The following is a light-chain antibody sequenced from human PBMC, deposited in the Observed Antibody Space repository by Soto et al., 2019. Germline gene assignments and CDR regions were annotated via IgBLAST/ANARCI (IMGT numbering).Light chain of an antibody. CDR3: QQYKNWPMYT. V-gene: IGKV3-15*01. Sequence: EIVMTQSPATLSVSPGERATLSCRASQSVSSSLAWYQQKPGQAPRLLIYGASTRATGIPARFSGSESGTEFTLTISSLQSEDFAVYYCQQYKNWPMYTFGQGTKLEIK. CDR2: GAS. CDR1: QSVSSS. J-gene: IGKJ2*01.